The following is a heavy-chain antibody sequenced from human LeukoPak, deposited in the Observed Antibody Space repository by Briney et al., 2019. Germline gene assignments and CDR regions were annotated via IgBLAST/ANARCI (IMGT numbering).Heavy chain of an antibody. Sequence: PSETLSLTCTVSGGSISSYYWSWIRQPPGKGLEWIGHAHYSGSTNYDPSLKSRVTISVDTSKNQFSLKLSSVTAADTAVYYCARDHRGDYYDSSDYYYYYYYMDVWGKGTTVTVSS. V-gene: IGHV4-59*01. D-gene: IGHD3-22*01. CDR1: GGSISSYY. J-gene: IGHJ6*03. CDR3: ARDHRGDYYDSSDYYYYYYYMDV. CDR2: AHYSGST.